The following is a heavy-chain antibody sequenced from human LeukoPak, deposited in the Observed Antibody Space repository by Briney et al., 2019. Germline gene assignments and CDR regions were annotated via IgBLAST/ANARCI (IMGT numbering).Heavy chain of an antibody. Sequence: GGSLRLSCAASGFTFSSYAMSWVRQAPGKGLEWVSAISGSGGSTYYADSVKGRFTISRDNAKNSLYLQMNSLRAEDTAVYYCARGADYYYYYMDVWGKGTTVTVSS. CDR3: ARGADYYYYYMDV. CDR2: ISGSGGST. CDR1: GFTFSSYA. J-gene: IGHJ6*03. V-gene: IGHV3-23*01.